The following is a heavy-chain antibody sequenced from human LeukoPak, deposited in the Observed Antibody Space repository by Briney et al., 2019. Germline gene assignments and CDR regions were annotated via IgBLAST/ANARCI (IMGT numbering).Heavy chain of an antibody. J-gene: IGHJ4*02. D-gene: IGHD1-26*01. Sequence: GESLKISCKGSGYSFTNYWIGWVRQLPGKGLEWMGIIYPGDSETRYSPSFQGQVTISVDKSISTAYLQWSSLKASDTAMYYCARLGSQMFIDYWGQGTLVTVSS. CDR2: IYPGDSET. CDR1: GYSFTNYW. CDR3: ARLGSQMFIDY. V-gene: IGHV5-51*01.